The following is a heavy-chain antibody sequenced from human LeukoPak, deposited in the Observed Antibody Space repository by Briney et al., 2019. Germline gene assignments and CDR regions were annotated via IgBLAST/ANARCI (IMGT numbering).Heavy chain of an antibody. D-gene: IGHD2-15*01. J-gene: IGHJ4*02. CDR1: GYTFTRYY. CDR2: INPSSSSA. V-gene: IGHV1-46*01. CDR3: ARDLKAYCSGGSCYRLDY. Sequence: GASVKVSCKASGYTFTRYYMNWVRQAPGQGLEWLGLINPSSSSATYAQKFQGRVTLTRDTSTSTVYMDLSSLRFEDTAVYYCARDLKAYCSGGSCYRLDYWGQGTLVTVSS.